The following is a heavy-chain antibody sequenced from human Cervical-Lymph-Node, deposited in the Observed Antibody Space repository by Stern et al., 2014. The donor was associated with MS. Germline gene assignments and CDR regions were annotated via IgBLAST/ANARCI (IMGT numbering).Heavy chain of an antibody. J-gene: IGHJ6*02. D-gene: IGHD3-10*01. CDR3: ARDLLWFGEFDWGAMDV. Sequence: MQLVESGGGVVQPGRSLRLSCAATGFNFSSYAMQVVRQPPGKGLEWEALISYVGNKAYYYDSVQGSFTISRDNSKKTLFLQMNSLRPEDTADYYCARDLLWFGEFDWGAMDVWGHGTPVTVSS. CDR1: GFNFSSYA. V-gene: IGHV3-30-3*01. CDR2: ISYVGNKA.